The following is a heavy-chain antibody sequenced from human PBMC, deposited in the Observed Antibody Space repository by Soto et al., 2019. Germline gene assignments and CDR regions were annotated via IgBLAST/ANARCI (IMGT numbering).Heavy chain of an antibody. CDR1: GFTFSSYS. D-gene: IGHD2-2*01. CDR3: ARWVVPAATQLNWFDP. CDR2: ISSSSSYI. J-gene: IGHJ5*02. V-gene: IGHV3-21*01. Sequence: EVQLVESGGGLVKPGGSLRLSCAASGFTFSSYSMNWVRQAPGKGLEWVSSISSSSSYIYYADSVKGRFTISRDNAKNSLYLQMNSLRAEDTAVYYCARWVVPAATQLNWFDPWGQGTLVTVSS.